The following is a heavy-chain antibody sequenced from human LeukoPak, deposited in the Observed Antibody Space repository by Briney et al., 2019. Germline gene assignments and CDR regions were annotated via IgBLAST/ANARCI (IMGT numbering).Heavy chain of an antibody. CDR3: ASNWSDFDY. J-gene: IGHJ4*02. D-gene: IGHD1-1*01. CDR2: IYEGETT. CDR1: GYFITTGHY. V-gene: IGHV4-38-2*02. Sequence: SETLSLTCTVSGYFITTGHYWGWARQPPGKGLEWIGSIYEGETTYYNPSLKTRLTISLDRSKNQFSLKLSSVTAADTAVYYCASNWSDFDYWGPGILVTVSS.